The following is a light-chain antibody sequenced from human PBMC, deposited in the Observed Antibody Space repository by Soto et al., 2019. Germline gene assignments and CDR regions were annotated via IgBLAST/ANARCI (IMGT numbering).Light chain of an antibody. Sequence: EIVVTQSPATLSVSPGERATLSCRASQSVSNNLAWYQQKPGQAPRLLIYSASARATGIPARFSGGGSGTEFTLTISSLQSEDFAVYYCQQYNNWPPGTFGQGTKVEIK. CDR1: QSVSNN. J-gene: IGKJ1*01. V-gene: IGKV3-15*01. CDR3: QQYNNWPPGT. CDR2: SAS.